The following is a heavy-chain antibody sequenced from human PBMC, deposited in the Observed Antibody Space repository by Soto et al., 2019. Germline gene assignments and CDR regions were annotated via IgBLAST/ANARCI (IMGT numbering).Heavy chain of an antibody. V-gene: IGHV1-3*01. CDR3: ARWIDNGYFDY. J-gene: IGHJ4*02. Sequence: QGQLVQSGAEVKKPGASVKVSCGTSGFSFTSYSFHWVRQAPAQGLQWMGWINAGRGKTKYSQQFQGSVTFTWDTSANTVYMELSRLTSEDTSVFYCARWIDNGYFDYWGQGTLVTVSA. CDR1: GFSFTSYS. CDR2: INAGRGKT. D-gene: IGHD4-17*01.